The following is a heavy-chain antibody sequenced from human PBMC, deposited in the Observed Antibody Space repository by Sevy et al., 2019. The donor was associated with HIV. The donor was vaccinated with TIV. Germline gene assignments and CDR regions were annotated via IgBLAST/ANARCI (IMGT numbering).Heavy chain of an antibody. D-gene: IGHD3-10*01. CDR2: ISWNSGSI. J-gene: IGHJ4*02. Sequence: LSLTCAASGFTFDDYAMHWVRQAPGKGLEWVSGISWNSGSIGYADSVKGRFTISRDNAKNSLYLQMNSLRAEDTALYYCAKGRSYGSGAPYYFDYWGQGTLVTVSS. CDR3: AKGRSYGSGAPYYFDY. CDR1: GFTFDDYA. V-gene: IGHV3-9*01.